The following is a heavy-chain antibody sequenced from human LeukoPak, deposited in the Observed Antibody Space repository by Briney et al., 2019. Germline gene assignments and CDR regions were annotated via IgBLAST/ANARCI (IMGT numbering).Heavy chain of an antibody. J-gene: IGHJ4*02. CDR2: IDSSGST. CDR1: GDSSSFYY. D-gene: IGHD5-12*01. Sequence: SETLSLTCSVSGDSSSFYYWSWLRQTPGKGLEWIGLIDSSGSTNYNPSLKSRLTMSVDTSNSHFSLKLNSVAAADTALYYRASGSGWLPSNWGQGTLVTVSS. CDR3: ASGSGWLPSN. V-gene: IGHV4-4*09.